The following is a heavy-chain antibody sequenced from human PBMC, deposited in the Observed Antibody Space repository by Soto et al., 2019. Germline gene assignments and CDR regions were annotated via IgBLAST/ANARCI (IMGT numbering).Heavy chain of an antibody. CDR2: ISYDGGNK. J-gene: IGHJ5*02. D-gene: IGHD1-26*01. CDR3: AKDSRSGWELLPWITGWFDP. V-gene: IGHV3-30*18. CDR1: GFTFSSYG. Sequence: QVQLVESGGGVVQPGRSLRLSCAASGFTFSSYGMHWVRQAPGKGLEWGAVISYDGGNKYYADPVKGRFTISRDNSKNTLYLQMNSLRAEDTAVYYCAKDSRSGWELLPWITGWFDPWGQGTLVTVSS.